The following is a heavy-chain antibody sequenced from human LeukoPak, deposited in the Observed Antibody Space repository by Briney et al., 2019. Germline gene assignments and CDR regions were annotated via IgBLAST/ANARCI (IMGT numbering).Heavy chain of an antibody. Sequence: PGGSLRLSCAASGFSVSSNYMSWVRQAPGKGLEWVSIIYSGGSTYYADSVRGRFTISRDDFKHTVYLQMNNLRAEDTAVYYCARASEGSAWYVDSWGQGTLVTVSS. CDR3: ARASEGSAWYVDS. CDR2: IYSGGST. CDR1: GFSVSSNY. J-gene: IGHJ4*02. V-gene: IGHV3-53*01. D-gene: IGHD6-19*01.